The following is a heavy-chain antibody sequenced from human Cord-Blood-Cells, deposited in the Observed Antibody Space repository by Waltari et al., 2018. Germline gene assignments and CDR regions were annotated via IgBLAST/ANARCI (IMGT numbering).Heavy chain of an antibody. CDR3: ARDLSGSYDY. CDR2: IKQDGRDK. CDR1: GFTFISYW. D-gene: IGHD1-26*01. V-gene: IGHV3-7*01. J-gene: IGHJ4*02. Sequence: EVQLVESGGGLVQPGGSLRLSCAASGFTFISYWMSWVRQAPGKGREWVANIKQDGRDKYYVDSVKGRFTISRDNAKNSLYLQMNSLRAEDTAVYYCARDLSGSYDYWGQGTLVTVSS.